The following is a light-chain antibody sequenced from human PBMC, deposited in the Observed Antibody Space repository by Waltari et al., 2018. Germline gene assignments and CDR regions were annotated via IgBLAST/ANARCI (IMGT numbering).Light chain of an antibody. CDR3: AAWDDSLSAWV. V-gene: IGLV1-47*01. J-gene: IGLJ3*02. CDR2: RNN. CDR1: SSNIGSNY. Sequence: QSVLTQPPSASGTPGQRVTISSSGSSSNIGSNYVYWYQQLPGTAPKLLISRNNQRPPGVPDRCSGSKSGTSASLAISGLRSEDEADYFCAAWDDSLSAWVFGGGTKLTVL.